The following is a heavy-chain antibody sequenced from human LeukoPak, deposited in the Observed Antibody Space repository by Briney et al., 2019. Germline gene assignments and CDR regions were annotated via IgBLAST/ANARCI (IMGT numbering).Heavy chain of an antibody. CDR1: GFTFSSYA. CDR3: QADDGIRYFDWLLWTPGDY. V-gene: IGHV3-23*01. D-gene: IGHD3-9*01. Sequence: GGSLRLSCAASGFTFSSYAMSWLRQAPGKGLDSVSAISGSGGSTYYADSVKGRFTISRDNSKNTLYLQMNSLRAEDTAVFFFQADDGIRYFDWLLWTPGDYWGQGTLVTVSS. J-gene: IGHJ4*02. CDR2: ISGSGGST.